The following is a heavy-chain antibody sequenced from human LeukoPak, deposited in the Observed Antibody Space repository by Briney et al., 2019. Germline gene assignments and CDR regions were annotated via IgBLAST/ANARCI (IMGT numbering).Heavy chain of an antibody. Sequence: PGGALRLGCSASGFTFITYIMAWGPQAPGKGLGWVSSISGRGTYIYYADSVKGRFTISRDNAKNSLYLQMTTLRAEDTAVYYCARDPGEGDYWGQGTLVTVSS. CDR1: GFTFITYI. J-gene: IGHJ4*02. CDR3: ARDPGEGDY. D-gene: IGHD7-27*01. CDR2: ISGRGTYI. V-gene: IGHV3-21*04.